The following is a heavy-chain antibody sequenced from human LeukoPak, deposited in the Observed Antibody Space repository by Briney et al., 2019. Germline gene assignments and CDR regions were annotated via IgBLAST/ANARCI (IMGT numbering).Heavy chain of an antibody. Sequence: GGSLRLSCAASGFTFSDYYMSWIRQAPGKVLEWVSYISSSGSTIYYADSVKGRFTISRDNAKNSLYLQMNSLRAEDTAVYSCARGGVFYYYYMDVWGKGTTVTVSS. J-gene: IGHJ6*03. CDR1: GFTFSDYY. CDR3: ARGGVFYYYYMDV. V-gene: IGHV3-11*01. D-gene: IGHD3-10*01. CDR2: ISSSGSTI.